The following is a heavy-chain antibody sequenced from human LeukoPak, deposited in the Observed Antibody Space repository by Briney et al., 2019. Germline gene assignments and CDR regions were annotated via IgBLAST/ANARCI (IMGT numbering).Heavy chain of an antibody. D-gene: IGHD6-13*01. CDR1: GGSFSGYY. CDR2: INHSGST. V-gene: IGHV4-34*01. Sequence: PSETLSLTCAVYGGSFSGYYWSWIRQPPGKGLEWFGEINHSGSTNYNPSLKSRVTISVDTSKNQFSLKLSSVTAADTAVYYCARAGSIAAPANDDAFDIWGQGTMVTVSS. J-gene: IGHJ3*02. CDR3: ARAGSIAAPANDDAFDI.